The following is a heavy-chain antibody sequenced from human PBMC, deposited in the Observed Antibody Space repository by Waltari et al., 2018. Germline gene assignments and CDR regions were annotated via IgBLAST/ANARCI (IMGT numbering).Heavy chain of an antibody. CDR3: ARETGAITGLRGDVDS. Sequence: EVQLVESGGDLVQPGRSLRLSCTAAGFTFRALSMRWFHQAPGKGLEWVGFIRRAVSGATTEYAASVKGRFTLSRDDSKSILYLHMNSLNSDDTAVYYCARETGAITGLRGDVDSWGQGTLVTVSS. J-gene: IGHJ4*02. D-gene: IGHD3-10*01. CDR2: IRRAVSGATT. CDR1: GFTFRALS. V-gene: IGHV3-49*03.